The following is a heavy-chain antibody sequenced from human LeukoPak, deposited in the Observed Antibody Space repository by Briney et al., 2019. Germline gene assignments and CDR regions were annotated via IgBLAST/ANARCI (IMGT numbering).Heavy chain of an antibody. J-gene: IGHJ4*02. CDR2: TSDRGDYT. CDR1: GFTFTSYS. D-gene: IGHD1-7*01. V-gene: IGHV3-23*01. Sequence: GGSLRLSCAASGFTFTSYSMSWVRQAPGKGLEWVSGTSDRGDYTYYADSVKGRFTISRDSSKNTLFLQMSSLRAEDTALYFCARKAQYNGHYPLDYWGQGTLVTVSS. CDR3: ARKAQYNGHYPLDY.